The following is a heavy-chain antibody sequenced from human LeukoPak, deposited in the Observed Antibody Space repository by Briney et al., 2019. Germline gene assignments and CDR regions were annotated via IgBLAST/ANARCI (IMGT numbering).Heavy chain of an antibody. D-gene: IGHD3-22*01. CDR2: INHSGST. V-gene: IGHV4-34*01. CDR3: ARGPTKDYYDSSGYYDY. J-gene: IGHJ4*02. Sequence: SETLSLTCAVYGGSFSGYYWSWIRQPPGKGLEWIGEINHSGSTNYNPSLKSRVTISVDTSKNQFSLKLSSVTAADTAVYYCARGPTKDYYDSSGYYDYWGQGTLVTVSS. CDR1: GGSFSGYY.